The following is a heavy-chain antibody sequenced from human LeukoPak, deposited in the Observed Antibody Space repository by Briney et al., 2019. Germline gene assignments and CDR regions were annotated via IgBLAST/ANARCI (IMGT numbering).Heavy chain of an antibody. CDR3: ARGGSGGHYYGMDV. CDR2: FDPEDGET. D-gene: IGHD3-10*01. CDR1: GYTLTELS. J-gene: IGHJ6*02. Sequence: ASVKVSCKVSGYTLTELSMHWVRQAPGKGLEWMGGFDPEDGETIYAQKFQGRVTMTRDTSTSTVYMELSSLRSEDTAVYYCARGGSGGHYYGMDVWGQGTTVTVSS. V-gene: IGHV1-24*01.